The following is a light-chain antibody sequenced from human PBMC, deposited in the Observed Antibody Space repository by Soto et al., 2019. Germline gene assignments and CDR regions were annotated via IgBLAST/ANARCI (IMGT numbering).Light chain of an antibody. V-gene: IGLV2-8*01. CDR1: SSDVGAYNY. J-gene: IGLJ3*02. Sequence: QSVLTQPPSASGSPGQSVTISCTGTSSDVGAYNYVSWYQQYPGKAPKLMIYEVNKRPSGVPDRFSGSKSGKSASLTVSGLEPEDEDDYHCTSYARSNIWVFGGGTKVTVL. CDR2: EVN. CDR3: TSYARSNIWV.